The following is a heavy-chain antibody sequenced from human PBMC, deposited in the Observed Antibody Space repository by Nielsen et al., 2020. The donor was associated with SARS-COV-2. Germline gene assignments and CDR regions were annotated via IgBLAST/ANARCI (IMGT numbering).Heavy chain of an antibody. CDR3: AKDRRLYCSGGSCGTDAFDI. Sequence: GGSLRLSCAASGFTFSSYGMHWVRQAPGKGLEWVAVISYDGSNKYYADSVKGRFTISRDNSKNTLYLQMNSLRAEDTAVYYCAKDRRLYCSGGSCGTDAFDIWGQGTMVTVSS. V-gene: IGHV3-30*18. CDR2: ISYDGSNK. J-gene: IGHJ3*02. D-gene: IGHD2-15*01. CDR1: GFTFSSYG.